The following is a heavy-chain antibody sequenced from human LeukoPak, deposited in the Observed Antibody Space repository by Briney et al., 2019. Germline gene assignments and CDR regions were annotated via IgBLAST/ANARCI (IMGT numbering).Heavy chain of an antibody. CDR2: ISSSSSTI. J-gene: IGHJ4*02. CDR1: GFTFSSYS. V-gene: IGHV3-48*01. CDR3: ARAHTNRGFDY. D-gene: IGHD3-10*01. Sequence: GGSLRLSCAASGFTFSSYSMNWVRQAPGKGLEWVSYISSSSSTIYYADSVKGRLTISRDNAKNSLYLQMNSLRAEDTAVYYCARAHTNRGFDYWGQGTLVTVSS.